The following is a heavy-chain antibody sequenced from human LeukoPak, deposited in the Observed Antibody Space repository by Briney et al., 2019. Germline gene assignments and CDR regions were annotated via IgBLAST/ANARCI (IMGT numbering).Heavy chain of an antibody. CDR1: GFTFSSYA. CDR3: AKDYYDSSGSY. V-gene: IGHV3-23*01. CDR2: ISGSGGST. Sequence: GGSLRLSCAASGFTFSSYAMSWVRQAPGKGLEWVSAISGSGGSTYYADSVKGRFTISRDNSRNTLYLQMNSLRAEDTAVYYCAKDYYDSSGSYWGQGTLVTVSS. J-gene: IGHJ4*02. D-gene: IGHD3-22*01.